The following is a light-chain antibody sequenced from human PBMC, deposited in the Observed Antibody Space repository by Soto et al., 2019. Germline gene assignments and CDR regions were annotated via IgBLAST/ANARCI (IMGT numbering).Light chain of an antibody. J-gene: IGKJ1*01. V-gene: IGKV3-20*01. CDR3: QQYGSSPET. Sequence: EIVLTQSPGTLSLSPGERATLSCRASQSVSSSYLAWYQQKPGQAPRLLIYGASSRATGIPDRFSGRGCGTDFTLTISRLEPEDFAVYYCQQYGSSPETFGQGTKVVIK. CDR2: GAS. CDR1: QSVSSSY.